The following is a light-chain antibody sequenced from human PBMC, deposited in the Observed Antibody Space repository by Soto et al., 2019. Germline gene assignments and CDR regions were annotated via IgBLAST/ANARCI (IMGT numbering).Light chain of an antibody. CDR1: SSNIENND. CDR3: GTWDSSLSAVV. V-gene: IGLV1-51*01. J-gene: IGLJ2*01. Sequence: QSVLTQPPSVSAASGQKVTISCSGSSSNIENNDVSWYQQFPGTTPKRFIYDNNKRPSGIPDRFSASKSGTSATLGITGLQTGDEADYYCGTWDSSLSAVVFGGGTKLTVL. CDR2: DNN.